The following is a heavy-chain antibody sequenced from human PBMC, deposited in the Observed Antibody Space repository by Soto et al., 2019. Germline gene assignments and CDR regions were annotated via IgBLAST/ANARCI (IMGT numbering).Heavy chain of an antibody. D-gene: IGHD3-3*01. J-gene: IGHJ4*02. CDR2: ISGSGGST. CDR3: ARATIFGVVIAPPFDY. CDR1: GFTFSSYA. V-gene: IGHV3-23*01. Sequence: GGSLRLSCAASGFTFSSYAMSWVRQAPGKGLEWVSAISGSGGSTYYADSVKGRFTISRDNSKNTLYLQMNSLRAEDTAVYYCARATIFGVVIAPPFDYWGQGTLVTVSS.